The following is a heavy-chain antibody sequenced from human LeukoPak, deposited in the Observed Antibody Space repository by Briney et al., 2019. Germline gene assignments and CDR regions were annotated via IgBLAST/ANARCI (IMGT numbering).Heavy chain of an antibody. CDR3: ARVRVVVAAGHRYAFDI. V-gene: IGHV3-74*01. CDR1: GFTFSSYW. CDR2: INSDGSST. J-gene: IGHJ3*02. D-gene: IGHD2-15*01. Sequence: PGGSLRLSCAASGFTFSSYWMHWVRQAPGKGLVWVSRINSDGSSTSYAHSVKGRVTISRDNAKNTLYLQMNSLRAEDAAVYYCARVRVVVAAGHRYAFDIWGQGTMVTVSS.